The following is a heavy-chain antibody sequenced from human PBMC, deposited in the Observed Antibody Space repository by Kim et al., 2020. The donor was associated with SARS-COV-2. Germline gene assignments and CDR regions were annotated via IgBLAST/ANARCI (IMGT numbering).Heavy chain of an antibody. CDR2: ISSSSSTI. CDR3: SREYGRDVSYDYYYYGMDV. Sequence: GGSLRLSCAASGFTFSSYSMNWVRQAPGKGLEWVSYISSSSSTIYYADSVKGRFTISRDNAKNSLYLQMNSLRAEDTAVYYCSREYGRDVSYDYYYYGMDVWGQGTTVTVSS. D-gene: IGHD3-10*02. V-gene: IGHV3-48*04. CDR1: GFTFSSYS. J-gene: IGHJ6*02.